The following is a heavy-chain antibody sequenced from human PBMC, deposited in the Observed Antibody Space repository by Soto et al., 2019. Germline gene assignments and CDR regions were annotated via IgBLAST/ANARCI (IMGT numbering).Heavy chain of an antibody. CDR1: GGSISSYY. V-gene: IGHV4-59*01. Sequence: RSLTCTVSGGSISSYYWSWIRQPPGKGLEWIGYIYYSGSTNYNPSLKSRVTISVDTSKNQFSLKLSSVTAADTAVYYCAREARTYYYDSSGYRQYYFDYPGPGTLVTGSS. CDR3: AREARTYYYDSSGYRQYYFDY. CDR2: IYYSGST. J-gene: IGHJ4*02. D-gene: IGHD3-22*01.